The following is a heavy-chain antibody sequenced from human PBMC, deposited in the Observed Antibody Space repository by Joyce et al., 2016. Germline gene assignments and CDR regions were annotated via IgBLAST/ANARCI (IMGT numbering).Heavy chain of an antibody. J-gene: IGHJ4*02. CDR1: GFTFTNYW. CDR3: GSVFEY. CDR2: VDSDGSGT. V-gene: IGHV3-74*01. Sequence: EEQLVESGGGLLQPGGSLRLSCAASGFTFTNYWMHWVRQAPGKGLVWVARVDSDGSGTSYADSVKGRFTISRDNAKNMVYLQMNSLRIEDTAVYYCGSVFEYWGRGALVTVSS.